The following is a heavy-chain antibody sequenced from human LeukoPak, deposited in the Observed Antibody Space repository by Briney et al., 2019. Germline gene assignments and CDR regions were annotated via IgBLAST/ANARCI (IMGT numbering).Heavy chain of an antibody. Sequence: SQTLSLTCTVSGGSISSGGYYWSWIRQHPGKGLEWIGYIYYSGSTYYNPSLKSRVTLSVDTSKNQFSLQLTSLTAADTAVYYCASVHCSSTGCRYYYYYMDVWGKGTTVTVSS. J-gene: IGHJ6*03. D-gene: IGHD2-2*01. CDR3: ASVHCSSTGCRYYYYYMDV. CDR2: IYYSGST. CDR1: GGSISSGGYY. V-gene: IGHV4-31*03.